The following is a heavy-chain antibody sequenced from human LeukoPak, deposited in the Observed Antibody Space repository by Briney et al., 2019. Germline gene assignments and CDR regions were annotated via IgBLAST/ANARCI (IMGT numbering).Heavy chain of an antibody. V-gene: IGHV3-66*01. CDR2: IYSGGST. J-gene: IGHJ4*02. Sequence: GGSLRLSCAASEFSVGSNYMTWVRQAPGKGLEWVSLIYSGGSTYYADSVKGRFTISRDNSKNTLYLQMGSLRAEDMAVYYCARGTDSSGNFDYWGQGTLVTVSS. CDR1: EFSVGSNY. CDR3: ARGTDSSGNFDY. D-gene: IGHD3-22*01.